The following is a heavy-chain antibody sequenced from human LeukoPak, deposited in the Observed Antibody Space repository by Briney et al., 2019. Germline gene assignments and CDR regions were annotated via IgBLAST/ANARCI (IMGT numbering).Heavy chain of an antibody. CDR2: INPNSGNT. CDR3: ARGGVAAAGKYYFDY. V-gene: IGHV1-8*01. J-gene: IGHJ4*02. D-gene: IGHD6-13*01. Sequence: GASVKVSCKASGYTFTTYDINWVRQATGQGLQWMGWINPNSGNTGYAQKFQGRVTMTRNTSISTAYMELSSLRSEDTAVYFCARGGVAAAGKYYFDYWGQGTLVTVSS. CDR1: GYTFTTYD.